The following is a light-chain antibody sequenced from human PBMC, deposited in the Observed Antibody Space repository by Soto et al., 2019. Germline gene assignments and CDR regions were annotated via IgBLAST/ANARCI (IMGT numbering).Light chain of an antibody. CDR1: QSVSSSY. CDR2: GAS. Sequence: EIVLTQSPGTLSLSQGERATLSCRASQSVSSSYLAWYQQRPGQAPRLLIYGASSRATGIPDRFSGSGSGTDFTLTISRLEPEDFAVYYCQQYAASPFTFGPGTKVDIK. V-gene: IGKV3-20*01. J-gene: IGKJ3*01. CDR3: QQYAASPFT.